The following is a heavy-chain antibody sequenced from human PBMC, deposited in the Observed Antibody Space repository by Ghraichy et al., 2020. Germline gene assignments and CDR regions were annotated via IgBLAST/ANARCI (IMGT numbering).Heavy chain of an antibody. D-gene: IGHD3-16*02. CDR2: IYTSGST. V-gene: IGHV4-4*09. Sequence: SETLSLTCTVSGGSISSYYWSWIRQPPGKGLEWIGYIYTSGSTNYNPSLKSRVTISVDTSKNQFSLKLSSVTAADTAVYYCARHRRNKFGGVIALYDDWGQGTLVTVSS. CDR3: ARHRRNKFGGVIALYDD. CDR1: GGSISSYY. J-gene: IGHJ4*02.